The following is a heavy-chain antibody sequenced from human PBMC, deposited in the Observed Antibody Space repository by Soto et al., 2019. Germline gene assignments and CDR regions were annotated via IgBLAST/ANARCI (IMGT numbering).Heavy chain of an antibody. CDR2: ISPSRLYT. CDR3: ASLRTGYYDILTGFGALDV. D-gene: IGHD3-9*01. CDR1: GFTFSDYF. Sequence: QLQLVESGGGLVKPGGSLRLSCTASGFTFSDYFMTWIRQAPGKGLEWISYISPSRLYTSYADSVRGRFTISRDNAKNSLYLQLSSLRAEDTAVYYCASLRTGYYDILTGFGALDVWGQGTMVTVSS. V-gene: IGHV3-11*06. J-gene: IGHJ3*01.